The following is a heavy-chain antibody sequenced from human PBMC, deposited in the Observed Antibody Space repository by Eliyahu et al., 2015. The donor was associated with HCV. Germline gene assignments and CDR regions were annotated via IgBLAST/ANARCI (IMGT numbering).Heavy chain of an antibody. CDR1: GXTFTNXE. Sequence: QVQLVQSGAEVKEPGASVKVSCKASGXTFTNXEVTWVRXAPGQGLEWMGWVTPVSGNTGYGQRFQGRVTMTRDTSMETAYMELSSLTSEDTAIYYCVRGRGGDDAYDLWGQGTMVTVSS. D-gene: IGHD2-15*01. V-gene: IGHV1-8*02. CDR3: VRGRGGDDAYDL. J-gene: IGHJ3*01. CDR2: VTPVSGNT.